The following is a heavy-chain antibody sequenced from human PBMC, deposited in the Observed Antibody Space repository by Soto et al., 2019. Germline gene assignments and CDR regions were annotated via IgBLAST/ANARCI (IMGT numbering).Heavy chain of an antibody. CDR3: ARELLCFGEEPHT. V-gene: IGHV4-30-4*01. CDR1: GGSISSGDYY. J-gene: IGHJ5*02. Sequence: SETLSLTCTVSGGSISSGDYYWSWIRQPPGKGLEWIGYIYYSGSTYYNPSLKSRVTISVDTSKNQFSLKLSSVTAADTAVYYCARELLCFGEEPHTWGQGTLVTVSS. CDR2: IYYSGST. D-gene: IGHD3-10*01.